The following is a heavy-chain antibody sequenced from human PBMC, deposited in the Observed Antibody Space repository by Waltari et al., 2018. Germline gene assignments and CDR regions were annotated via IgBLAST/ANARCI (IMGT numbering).Heavy chain of an antibody. V-gene: IGHV3-48*04. D-gene: IGHD4-17*01. Sequence: EVHLVESGGALVQPGGSLRLSCAASGFIFSKYSMNWVRQAPGKGPEWVSYISSRGTTISYAASVKGRFTISRDNAKNSLYLEMTSLRAEDTAVYYCARERHDYGDFGAYWGQGTLVKVSS. CDR1: GFIFSKYS. CDR3: ARERHDYGDFGAY. CDR2: ISSRGTTI. J-gene: IGHJ4*02.